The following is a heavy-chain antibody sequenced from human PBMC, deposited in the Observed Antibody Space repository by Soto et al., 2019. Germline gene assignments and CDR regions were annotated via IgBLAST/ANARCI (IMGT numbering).Heavy chain of an antibody. CDR2: ISSSSSYI. V-gene: IGHV3-21*01. Sequence: PGGSLRLSCAASGFTFSSYSMNWVRQAPGKGLEWVSSISSSSSYIYYADSVKGRFTISRDNAKNSLYLQMNSLRAEDTAVYYCASPDGGSKYYFDYWGQGTLVTVSS. D-gene: IGHD2-15*01. CDR1: GFTFSSYS. J-gene: IGHJ4*02. CDR3: ASPDGGSKYYFDY.